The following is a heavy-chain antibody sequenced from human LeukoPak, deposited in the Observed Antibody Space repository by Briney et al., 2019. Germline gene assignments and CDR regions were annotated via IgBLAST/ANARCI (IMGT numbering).Heavy chain of an antibody. V-gene: IGHV4-38-2*01. CDR2: IYHSGST. CDR3: ARVYDPYYESTRGPFDI. J-gene: IGHJ3*02. Sequence: SETLSLTCAVSGYSISSGYYWGWLRPPAGEGMGVIGSIYHSGSTDYKPSLRSRVTISLDRSNNQFSLKLTSVTAADTALYYCARVYDPYYESTRGPFDIWGQGTMVSVSS. D-gene: IGHD3-22*01. CDR1: GYSISSGYY.